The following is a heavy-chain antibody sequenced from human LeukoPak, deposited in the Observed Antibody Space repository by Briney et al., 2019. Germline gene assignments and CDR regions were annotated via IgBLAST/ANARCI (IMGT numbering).Heavy chain of an antibody. V-gene: IGHV1-69*05. CDR1: GGTFSSYA. CDR3: ARDTGYCSGGSCYFYHMDV. D-gene: IGHD2-15*01. CDR2: IIPIFGTA. J-gene: IGHJ6*03. Sequence: SVKVSRKASGGTFSSYAISWVRQAPGQGLEWMGGIIPIFGTANYAQKFQGRVTITTDESTSTAYMELSSLRSEDTAVYYCARDTGYCSGGSCYFYHMDVWGKGTTVTVSS.